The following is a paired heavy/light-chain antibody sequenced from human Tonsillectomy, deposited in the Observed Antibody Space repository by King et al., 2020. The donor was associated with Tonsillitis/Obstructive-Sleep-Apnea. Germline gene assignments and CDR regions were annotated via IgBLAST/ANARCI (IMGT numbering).Light chain of an antibody. CDR2: DAS. V-gene: IGKV1-5*01. CDR3: QQYNSDSGT. CDR1: QSISNW. Sequence: DIQMTQSPSTLSASVGDRVTITCRASQSISNWLAWYQQKPGKAPKLLIYDASSLKSGVPSRFSGSRSGTEFTLTISSLQPDDFATYYCQQYNSDSGTFGGGTKVEIK. J-gene: IGKJ4*01.
Heavy chain of an antibody. CDR1: GYPFSNYW. CDR3: VRLEVRLWGYSDV. Sequence: EVQLVQSGAEVKKPGESLKISCEGSGYPFSNYWIGWVRQMPGKGLQWMGIIYPGDSDTKYSPSFQGQVAMSADKSISTAYLQWSSLTDSDSAIYYCVRLEVRLWGYSDVWGKGTTVIVSS. D-gene: IGHD1-7*01. J-gene: IGHJ6*04. CDR2: IYPGDSDT. V-gene: IGHV5-51*01.